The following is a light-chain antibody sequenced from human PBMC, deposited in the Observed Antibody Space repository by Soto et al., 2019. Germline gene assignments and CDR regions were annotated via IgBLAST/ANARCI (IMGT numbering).Light chain of an antibody. CDR1: QGIRND. J-gene: IGKJ4*01. CDR3: QQDYNYPRT. Sequence: AIQMTQSPSSLSASVGDRVTITCRASQGIRNDLGWYQQKPGKAPKLLIYAASSLQSGVPSRFSGSGSGTDFTLTISTLQPEDFAAYYCQQDYNYPRTFGGGTKVEIK. V-gene: IGKV1-6*01. CDR2: AAS.